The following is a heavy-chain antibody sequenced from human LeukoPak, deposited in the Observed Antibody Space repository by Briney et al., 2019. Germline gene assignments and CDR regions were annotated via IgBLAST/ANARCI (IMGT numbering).Heavy chain of an antibody. J-gene: IGHJ5*02. CDR3: ARHVLIVVVPAAIYNWFDP. CDR2: IYYSGST. D-gene: IGHD2-2*01. CDR1: GGSISGSSYY. Sequence: PSETLSLTCTVSGGSISGSSYYWGWIRQPPGKGLEWIGSIYYSGSTYYNPSLKSRVTISVDTSKNQFSLKLSSVTAADTAVYYCARHVLIVVVPAAIYNWFDPWGQGTLVTVSS. V-gene: IGHV4-39*01.